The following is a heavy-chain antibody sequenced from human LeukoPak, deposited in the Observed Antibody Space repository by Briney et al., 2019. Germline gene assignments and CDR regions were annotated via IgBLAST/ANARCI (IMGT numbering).Heavy chain of an antibody. V-gene: IGHV3-33*01. CDR1: GLTFRNYG. J-gene: IGHJ4*02. CDR2: IWYDGSNK. CDR3: ATDRNSGKYYDY. D-gene: IGHD1-26*01. Sequence: QSGGSLRLSCAASGLTFRNYGMHWVRQAPGKGLEWVAVIWYDGSNKYYADSVKGRFTISRDNSKDTLYLQMNSLRAEDTAVYYCATDRNSGKYYDYWGQGTLVTVSS.